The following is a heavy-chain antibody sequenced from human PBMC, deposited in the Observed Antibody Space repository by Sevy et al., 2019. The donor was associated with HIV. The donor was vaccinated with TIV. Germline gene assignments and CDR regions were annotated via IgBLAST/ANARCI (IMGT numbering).Heavy chain of an antibody. Sequence: GGSLRLSCAASGFTFSGSAMHWVRQASGKGLEWVGRIRSKANSYATAYAASVKGRFTISRDDSKNTAYLQINSLKTEDTAVYYCTRLVYYYDSSGYEEGDCWGQGTLVTVSS. V-gene: IGHV3-73*01. J-gene: IGHJ4*02. CDR3: TRLVYYYDSSGYEEGDC. CDR1: GFTFSGSA. CDR2: IRSKANSYAT. D-gene: IGHD3-22*01.